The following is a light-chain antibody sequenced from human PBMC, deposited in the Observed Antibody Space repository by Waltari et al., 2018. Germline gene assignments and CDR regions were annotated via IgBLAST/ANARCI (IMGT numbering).Light chain of an antibody. Sequence: DIVMIQSPLSLPVSPGEPASISCKSRRLLPHNNGNNYLAWYLQKPGQSPQLLIYLGSNRASGVPDRFSGSGSDTDFTLKISSLEAEDVGVYYCKQALQSPPTFGHGTKVDIK. V-gene: IGKV2-28*01. J-gene: IGKJ3*01. CDR2: LGS. CDR3: KQALQSPPT. CDR1: RLLPHNNGNNY.